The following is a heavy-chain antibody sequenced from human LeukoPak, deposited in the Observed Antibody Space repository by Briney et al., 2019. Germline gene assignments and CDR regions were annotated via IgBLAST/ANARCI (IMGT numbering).Heavy chain of an antibody. J-gene: IGHJ6*02. Sequence: GTSLTLSCAASGFPFRDNAMHWARQAPGKGLDWVAAIWGDASKIYYADSVKGRFTISRDNSKNTLSLQMDSLRVADTALYYCVRGHYFGMDVWGQGTTVTVSS. CDR3: VRGHYFGMDV. CDR2: IWGDASKI. CDR1: GFPFRDNA. V-gene: IGHV3-33*01.